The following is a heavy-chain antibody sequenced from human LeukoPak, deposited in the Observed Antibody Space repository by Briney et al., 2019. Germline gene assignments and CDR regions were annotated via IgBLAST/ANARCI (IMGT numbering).Heavy chain of an antibody. CDR3: VKDAKQSVPG. D-gene: IGHD4/OR15-4a*01. J-gene: IGHJ4*02. CDR2: ISGAGDGT. CDR1: GFTFSKYG. Sequence: GGSLRLSCGASGFTFSKYGMTWVRQAPGKGPEWVSGISGAGDGTYYADSVRGRFTTSRDNSKNTLYPQMNSLRAEDTARYYCVKDAKQSVPGWGQGTPVTVSS. V-gene: IGHV3-23*01.